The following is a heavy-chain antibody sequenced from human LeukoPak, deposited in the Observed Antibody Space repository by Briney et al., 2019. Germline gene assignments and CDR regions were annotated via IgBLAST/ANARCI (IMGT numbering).Heavy chain of an antibody. Sequence: PGGSLRLSCTASGFTFGDYVMSWVRQAPGKGLEWISYISITGNTIYYADSVKGRFTISRDNAKNSLYLQMNSLGVAHAAIYYCATERIYGDHFDNWGQGTLVTVSS. CDR3: ATERIYGDHFDN. V-gene: IGHV3-48*03. J-gene: IGHJ4*02. CDR2: ISITGNTI. D-gene: IGHD4-17*01. CDR1: GFTFGDYV.